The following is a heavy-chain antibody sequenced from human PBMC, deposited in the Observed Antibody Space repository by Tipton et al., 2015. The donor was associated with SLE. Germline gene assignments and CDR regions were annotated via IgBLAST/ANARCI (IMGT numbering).Heavy chain of an antibody. CDR1: GGSIGPFY. CDR2: FYFDGNSNGRG. J-gene: IGHJ4*02. D-gene: IGHD6-19*01. V-gene: IGHV4-59*01. CDR3: ARGVAERLGLDF. Sequence: TLSLTCTVSGGSIGPFYWHWVRQSPGKALEWIGCFYFDGNSNGRGNYNPSLKSRVTMSVDPSKMQFSLNLNSVTAADTALYFCARGVAERLGLDFWGQGSLVTVSS.